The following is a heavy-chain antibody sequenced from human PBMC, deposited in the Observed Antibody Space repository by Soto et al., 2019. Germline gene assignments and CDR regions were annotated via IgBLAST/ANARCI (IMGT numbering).Heavy chain of an antibody. D-gene: IGHD5-18*01. J-gene: IGHJ5*02. CDR1: GGSISRGAYY. Sequence: SETLSLTCTVSGGSISRGAYYWSWIRQLPGKGLEWIGYVYHTGNTDYNPSLKSRVSISVDTSKNQFSMDLRYVTAADTAVYYCAVDTTIEGPNWFDPWGQGTLVTAPQ. V-gene: IGHV4-31*03. CDR2: VYHTGNT. CDR3: AVDTTIEGPNWFDP.